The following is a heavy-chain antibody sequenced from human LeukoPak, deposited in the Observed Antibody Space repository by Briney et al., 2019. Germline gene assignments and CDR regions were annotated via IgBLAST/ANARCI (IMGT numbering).Heavy chain of an antibody. Sequence: SETLSLTCTVSGGSISSYYWSWIRQPPGKGLEWIGYIYYSGSTNYNPSLKSRVTISVDTSKNQFSLKLSSVTAADTAVYYCARVNTAMVGTVDYWGQGTLVTVSS. CDR3: ARVNTAMVGTVDY. J-gene: IGHJ4*02. CDR1: GGSISSYY. V-gene: IGHV4-59*01. CDR2: IYYSGST. D-gene: IGHD5-18*01.